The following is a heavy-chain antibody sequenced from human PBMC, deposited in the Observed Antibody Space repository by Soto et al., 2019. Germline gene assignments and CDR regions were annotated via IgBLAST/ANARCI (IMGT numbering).Heavy chain of an antibody. J-gene: IGHJ4*02. CDR1: DGSISSYY. D-gene: IGHD5-18*01. CDR2: IYYSGTT. Sequence: SETLSLTCTVSDGSISSYYWSSIRQPPGKGLEWIGYIYYSGTTNYNPSLKSRVTISVDTSKNQFSLQLSSVTAADTAVYYCARLKNTAMAYWGQGTLVTVSS. V-gene: IGHV4-59*01. CDR3: ARLKNTAMAY.